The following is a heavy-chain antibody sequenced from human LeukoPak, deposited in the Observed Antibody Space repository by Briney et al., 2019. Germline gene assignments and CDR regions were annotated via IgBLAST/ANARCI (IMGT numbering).Heavy chain of an antibody. J-gene: IGHJ4*02. CDR2: IKTDGRTT. CDR1: GMTFSNHW. CDR3: TTGPSYGYEW. D-gene: IGHD3-16*01. V-gene: IGHV3-74*01. Sequence: GGSLRLSCAASGMTFSNHWMHWVRQAPGKGLVWVSLIKTDGRTTIYTDSVKGRFTISRDNGKGILYLQMNSLRAEDTGIYYCTTGPSYGYEWWGQGTVVTVSS.